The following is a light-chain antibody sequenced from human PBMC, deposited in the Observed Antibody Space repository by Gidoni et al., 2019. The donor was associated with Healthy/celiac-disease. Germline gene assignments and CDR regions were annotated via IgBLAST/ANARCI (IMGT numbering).Light chain of an antibody. CDR3: QQYNSYSFT. V-gene: IGKV1-5*03. CDR1: QSISNW. CDR2: KAS. J-gene: IGKJ3*01. Sequence: DIQMTQSPSTLSASVGDRVTITCRASQSISNWLAWYQQKPGKAPKVLIYKASSLESGAPSRFSGSGSGTEFTLTISSLQPDDFATYFCQQYNSYSFTFGPGTKVEI.